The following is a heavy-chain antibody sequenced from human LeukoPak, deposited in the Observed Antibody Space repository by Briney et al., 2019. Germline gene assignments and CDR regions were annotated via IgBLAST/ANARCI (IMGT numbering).Heavy chain of an antibody. D-gene: IGHD6-6*01. J-gene: IGHJ3*02. V-gene: IGHV4-39*07. CDR2: IYYSGST. CDR3: ARGSFEYSSSSRAFDI. CDR1: GGSISSSIYY. Sequence: SETLSLTCTVSGGSISSSIYYWGWIRQPPGKGLEWIGSIYYSGSTNYNPSLKSRVTISVDKSKNQFSLKLSSVTAADTAVYYCARGSFEYSSSSRAFDIWGQGTMVTVSS.